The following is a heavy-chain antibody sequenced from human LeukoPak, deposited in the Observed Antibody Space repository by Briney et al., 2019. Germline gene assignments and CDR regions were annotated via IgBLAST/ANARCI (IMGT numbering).Heavy chain of an antibody. Sequence: GASVKVSCKAPGYTFTGYYMHWVRQAPGQGLEWMGWINPNSGGTNYAQKFQGRVTMTRDTSISTAYMELSRLRSDDTAVYYCARDRTIFGVVMPEWYFDYWGQGTLVTVSS. D-gene: IGHD3-3*01. CDR1: GYTFTGYY. CDR2: INPNSGGT. V-gene: IGHV1-2*02. CDR3: ARDRTIFGVVMPEWYFDY. J-gene: IGHJ4*02.